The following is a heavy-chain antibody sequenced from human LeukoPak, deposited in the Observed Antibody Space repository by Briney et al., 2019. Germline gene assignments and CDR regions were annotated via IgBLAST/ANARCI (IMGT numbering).Heavy chain of an antibody. J-gene: IGHJ4*02. CDR2: IYYSGST. Sequence: PSETLSLTCTVSGGSISSSSYYWGWIRQPPGKGLEWIGSIYYSGSTYYNPSLKSRVTISLDTSKNQFSLKLSSVTAADTAVYYCARAQLIVGATCDYWGQGTLVTVSS. CDR3: ARAQLIVGATCDY. CDR1: GGSISSSSYY. V-gene: IGHV4-39*07. D-gene: IGHD1-26*01.